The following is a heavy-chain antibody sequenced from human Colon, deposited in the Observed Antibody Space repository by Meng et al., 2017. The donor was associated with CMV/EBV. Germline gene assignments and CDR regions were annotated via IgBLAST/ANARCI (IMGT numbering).Heavy chain of an antibody. D-gene: IGHD2-2*01. J-gene: IGHJ6*02. Sequence: GESLKISCAVSGFTFSSYSMNWVRHAPGKGLEWVSTISSSSSYIFYADSVKGRFTISRDDARNSLYLQMNSLRAEDTAFYYCARDVVVPAAISYYYYGMDVWGQGTTVTVSS. CDR3: ARDVVVPAAISYYYYGMDV. CDR1: GFTFSSYS. V-gene: IGHV3-21*01. CDR2: ISSSSSYI.